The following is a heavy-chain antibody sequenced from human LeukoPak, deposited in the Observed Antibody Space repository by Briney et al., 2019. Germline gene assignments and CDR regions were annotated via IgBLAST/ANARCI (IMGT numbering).Heavy chain of an antibody. J-gene: IGHJ4*02. Sequence: KPSETPSPNCAVPGYSLSSGYYWGWIRQPPGEGRGGIGSIYHSGSTYYNPPLKSRVTISVDTSKNQFSLKLSSVTAADTAVYYCARLITVFGVVTDDWGQGTLVTVSS. D-gene: IGHD3-3*01. CDR2: IYHSGST. V-gene: IGHV4-38-2*01. CDR3: ARLITVFGVVTDD. CDR1: GYSLSSGYY.